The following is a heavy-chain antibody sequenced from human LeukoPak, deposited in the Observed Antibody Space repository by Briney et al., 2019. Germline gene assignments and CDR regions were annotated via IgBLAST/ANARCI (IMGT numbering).Heavy chain of an antibody. CDR2: ISNNGGST. Sequence: GGSLRLSCAASGFTFSNYAMSWVRQAPGKGLEWVSSISNNGGSTFYADSVKGRITISRDNSKNTLCLQMNSLRAEDTAVYYCATDPRYCSGTSCSDWGQGTLVTVSS. V-gene: IGHV3-23*01. CDR1: GFTFSNYA. CDR3: ATDPRYCSGTSCSD. J-gene: IGHJ4*02. D-gene: IGHD2-2*01.